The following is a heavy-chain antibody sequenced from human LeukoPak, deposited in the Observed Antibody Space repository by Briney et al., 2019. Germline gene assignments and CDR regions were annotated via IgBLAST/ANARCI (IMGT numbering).Heavy chain of an antibody. J-gene: IGHJ4*02. CDR1: GHSIRSGYY. CDR2: FYHSGIT. Sequence: PSETLSLTCTVSGHSIRSGYYWGWIRQPPGKGLEWTGIFYHSGITYYNPPLKSRVTISVDTSKNQYSLKLSSVTAADTAVYYCARSIEGSRDYWGQGTLVTVSS. D-gene: IGHD2-15*01. V-gene: IGHV4-38-2*02. CDR3: ARSIEGSRDY.